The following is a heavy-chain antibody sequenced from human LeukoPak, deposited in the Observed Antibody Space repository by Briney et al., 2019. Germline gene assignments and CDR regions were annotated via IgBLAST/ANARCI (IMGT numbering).Heavy chain of an antibody. Sequence: PGGSLRLSCAASGLTFNGYAMSWVRQAPGKGLEWVSAISPTGAGTYYADSVKGLFTISRDNSKNTLYLQMNSLRAEDTAVYYCAKYTERAFDIWGQGTMVTVSS. CDR1: GLTFNGYA. J-gene: IGHJ3*02. D-gene: IGHD2-2*02. V-gene: IGHV3-23*01. CDR2: ISPTGAGT. CDR3: AKYTERAFDI.